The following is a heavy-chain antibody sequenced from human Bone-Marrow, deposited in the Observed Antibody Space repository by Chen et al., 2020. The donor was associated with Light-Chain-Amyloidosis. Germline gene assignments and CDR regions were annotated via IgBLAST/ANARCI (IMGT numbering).Heavy chain of an antibody. CDR2: IRTEAYGWTT. Sequence: EVQLVESGGGLVKPGRSMRVSCTTSGFFFGDYAMSWFRQAPGKGLEWLGFIRTEAYGWTTEYAASMKGRFTISRDDSKSIAYLHMTSLKTEDTAVYYCTSYYGSGSYLYYSDFWGQGTLVTVSS. D-gene: IGHD3-10*01. J-gene: IGHJ4*02. CDR1: GFFFGDYA. CDR3: TSYYGSGSYLYYSDF. V-gene: IGHV3-49*05.